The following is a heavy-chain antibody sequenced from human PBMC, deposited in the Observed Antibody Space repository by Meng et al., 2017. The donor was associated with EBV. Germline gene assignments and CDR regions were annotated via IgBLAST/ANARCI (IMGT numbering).Heavy chain of an antibody. J-gene: IGHJ4*02. V-gene: IGHV2-5*02. CDR2: IYWDDDK. Sequence: QITLKESAPTLVKPTQTLTLTFTFSGFSLSTRGVGVGWIRQPPGKALEWLALIYWDDDKRYSPSLKSRLTITKDTSKNQVVLTMTNMDPVDAATYYCAHIIAARPFDYWGQGTLVTVSS. D-gene: IGHD6-6*01. CDR3: AHIIAARPFDY. CDR1: GFSLSTRGVG.